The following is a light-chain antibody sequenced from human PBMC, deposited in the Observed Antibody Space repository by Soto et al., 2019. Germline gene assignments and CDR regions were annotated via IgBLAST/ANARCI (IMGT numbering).Light chain of an antibody. V-gene: IGLV2-14*01. Sequence: VLTQPASVSGSPGQSIAISCTGTSSDVGGYKYVSWYQQHPGKAPKLLISEVSNRPSGASDRFSGSKSGNTASLTISGLQAEDEADYYCSSFTSSYTFVFGSGTKVTV. J-gene: IGLJ1*01. CDR3: SSFTSSYTFV. CDR1: SSDVGGYKY. CDR2: EVS.